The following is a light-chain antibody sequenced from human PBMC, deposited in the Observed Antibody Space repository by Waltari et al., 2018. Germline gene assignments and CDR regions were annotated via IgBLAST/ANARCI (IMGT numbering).Light chain of an antibody. CDR2: DVN. Sequence: QSALTQPASVSGSPGQSITISCTGTSSDVGGYNYVSWCQQHPGKAPEPVIYDVNNRPPGVSNRFAGSKSGNTAYLTISGLQTEDEADYYCSSYTTSGTWVFGGGTKLAVL. CDR3: SSYTTSGTWV. J-gene: IGLJ3*02. V-gene: IGLV2-14*03. CDR1: SSDVGGYNY.